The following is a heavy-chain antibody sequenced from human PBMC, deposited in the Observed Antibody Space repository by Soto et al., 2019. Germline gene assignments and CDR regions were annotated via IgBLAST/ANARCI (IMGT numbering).Heavy chain of an antibody. D-gene: IGHD4-17*01. V-gene: IGHV4-59*01. CDR1: GGSISSYY. CDR3: ARDNGYGDGTQVY. CDR2: IYYSGST. J-gene: IGHJ4*02. Sequence: QVQLQESGPGLVKPSETLSLTCTVSGGSISSYYWSWIRQPPGKGLEWIGYIYYSGSTNYNPSLKSRVTISVDTSKNQFSLKLSSVTAADTAVYYCARDNGYGDGTQVYWGQGTLVTVSS.